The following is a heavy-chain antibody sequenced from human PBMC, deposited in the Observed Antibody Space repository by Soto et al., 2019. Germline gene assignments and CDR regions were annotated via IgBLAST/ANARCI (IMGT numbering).Heavy chain of an antibody. CDR2: VNAGDGSA. CDR3: ASERDSVDY. V-gene: IGHV1-46*01. D-gene: IGHD3-22*01. J-gene: IGHJ4*02. CDR1: GFTFTLHY. Sequence: QVQLVQSGAEVTEPGASVKVSCKTSGFTFTLHYIHWVRQAPGQGLEWVGMVNAGDGSATYAREFRYHVSITWDTSTNTVYLDVNSLKSVDTAVYYCASERDSVDYCGKGTLVSV.